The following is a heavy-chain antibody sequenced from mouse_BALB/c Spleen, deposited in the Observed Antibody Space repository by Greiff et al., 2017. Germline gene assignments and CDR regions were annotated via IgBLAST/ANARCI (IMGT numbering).Heavy chain of an antibody. V-gene: IGHV1-18*01. CDR2: INPYNGGT. Sequence: EVQLQQSGPELVKPGASMKISCKASGYSFTGYTMNWVKQSHGKNLEWIGLINPYNGGTSYNQKFKGKATLTVDKSSSTAYMELLSLTSEDSAVYYCARGEYGNSTYYYAMDYWGQGTSVTVSS. CDR1: GYSFTGYT. D-gene: IGHD2-10*02. J-gene: IGHJ4*01. CDR3: ARGEYGNSTYYYAMDY.